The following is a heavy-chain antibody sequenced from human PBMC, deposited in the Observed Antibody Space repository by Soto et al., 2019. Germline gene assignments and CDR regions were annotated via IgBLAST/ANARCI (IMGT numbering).Heavy chain of an antibody. CDR2: ISAYNGNT. V-gene: IGHV1-18*01. D-gene: IGHD2-2*01. Sequence: ASVKVSCKASGHTFTSYGISWVRQAPGQGLEWMGWISAYNGNTNYAQKLQGRVTMTTDTSTSTAYMELRSLRSDDTAVYHCARTPYCSSTSCFLLPYPLPVPNAFDIWGQGTMVTVSS. CDR3: ARTPYCSSTSCFLLPYPLPVPNAFDI. CDR1: GHTFTSYG. J-gene: IGHJ3*02.